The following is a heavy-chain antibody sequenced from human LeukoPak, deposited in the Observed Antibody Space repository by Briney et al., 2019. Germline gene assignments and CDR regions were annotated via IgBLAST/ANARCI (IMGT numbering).Heavy chain of an antibody. CDR3: ARGEDYDSSDYFDY. J-gene: IGHJ4*02. CDR1: GGSISSYY. V-gene: IGHV4-59*01. CDR2: IYYSGST. D-gene: IGHD3-22*01. Sequence: SETLSLTCTVSGGSISSYYWSWIRQPPGKGLESIGYIYYSGSTNYNPSLKSRVTISVGTSKNQFSLKLSSVTAADTAVYYCARGEDYDSSDYFDYWGQGTLVTVSS.